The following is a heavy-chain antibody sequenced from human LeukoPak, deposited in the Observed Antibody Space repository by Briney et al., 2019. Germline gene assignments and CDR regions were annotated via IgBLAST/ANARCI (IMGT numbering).Heavy chain of an antibody. J-gene: IGHJ4*02. Sequence: SETLSLTCAVSGGSISSNSYYWGWIRQPPRKGLEWIGSISYSGSTYDNPSLKSRVTISVDTSKNQFSLKLSSVTAADTAIYYCARLLHDSRGYYYFDNWGQGTLVTVSS. D-gene: IGHD3-22*01. V-gene: IGHV4-39*01. CDR2: ISYSGST. CDR1: GGSISSNSYY. CDR3: ARLLHDSRGYYYFDN.